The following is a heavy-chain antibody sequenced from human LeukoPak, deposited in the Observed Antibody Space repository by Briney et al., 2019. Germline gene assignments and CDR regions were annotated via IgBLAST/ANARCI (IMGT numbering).Heavy chain of an antibody. CDR1: GYSISSGYY. Sequence: SETLSLTCTVSGYSISSGYYWGWIRQPPGKGLEWIGSIYHSGSTYYNPSLKSRVTISVDTSKNQFSLKLSSVTAADTAVYYCARGVIKMYNWFDPWGQGTLVTVSS. CDR2: IYHSGST. V-gene: IGHV4-38-2*02. D-gene: IGHD3-16*02. CDR3: ARGVIKMYNWFDP. J-gene: IGHJ5*02.